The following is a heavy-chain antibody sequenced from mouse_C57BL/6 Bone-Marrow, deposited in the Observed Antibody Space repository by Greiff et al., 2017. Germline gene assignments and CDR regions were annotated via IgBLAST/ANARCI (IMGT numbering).Heavy chain of an antibody. CDR1: GYTFTSYW. J-gene: IGHJ3*01. V-gene: IGHV1-59*01. D-gene: IGHD2-12*01. Sequence: QVQLQQPGAELVRPGTSVKLSCKASGYTFTSYWMHWVKQRPGQGLEWIGEIDPSDSCTNYNQKFKGKATLTVDTSSSTAYMQLSSLTSEGAAVYSCARYSPWFAYWGQGTLVTVSA. CDR3: ARYSPWFAY. CDR2: IDPSDSCT.